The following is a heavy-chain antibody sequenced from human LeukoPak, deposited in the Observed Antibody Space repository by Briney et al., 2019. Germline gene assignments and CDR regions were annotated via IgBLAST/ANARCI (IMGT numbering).Heavy chain of an antibody. D-gene: IGHD6-13*01. CDR2: ISGSGGST. Sequence: GGSLRLSCAASGFTFSNYAMSWVRQAPGKGLECVSPISGSGGSTYYAVSVRGRFTVSRDNSKNTLFLQMDSLRAEDTAVYYCAKSPTGSSWPSIDYWGQGTLVTVSS. CDR3: AKSPTGSSWPSIDY. CDR1: GFTFSNYA. V-gene: IGHV3-23*01. J-gene: IGHJ4*02.